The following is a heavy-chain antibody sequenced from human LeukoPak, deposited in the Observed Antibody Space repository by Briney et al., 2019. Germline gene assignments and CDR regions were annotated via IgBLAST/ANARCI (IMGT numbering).Heavy chain of an antibody. J-gene: IGHJ5*02. CDR1: GGSISSYY. V-gene: IGHV4-59*01. D-gene: IGHD2-2*01. Sequence: SETLSLTCTVSGGSISSYYWSWIRQPPGKGLEWIGYIYYGGSTNYNPSLKSRVTISVDTSKNQFSLKLSSVTAADTAVYYCARAGSTSSPSNWFDPWGQGTLVTVSS. CDR3: ARAGSTSSPSNWFDP. CDR2: IYYGGST.